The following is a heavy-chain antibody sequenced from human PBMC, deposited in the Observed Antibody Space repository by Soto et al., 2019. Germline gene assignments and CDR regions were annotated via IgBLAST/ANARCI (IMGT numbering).Heavy chain of an antibody. D-gene: IGHD1-26*01. CDR3: ARDRLGAPPYYYSGMDV. CDR1: GGTFSSYA. J-gene: IGHJ6*02. CDR2: IIPIFGTA. Sequence: SVKVSCKASGGTFSSYAISWVRQAPGQGLEWMGGIIPIFGTANYAQKFQGRVTITADESTSTAYMELSSLRSEDTAVYYCARDRLGAPPYYYSGMDVWGQGTAVTV. V-gene: IGHV1-69*13.